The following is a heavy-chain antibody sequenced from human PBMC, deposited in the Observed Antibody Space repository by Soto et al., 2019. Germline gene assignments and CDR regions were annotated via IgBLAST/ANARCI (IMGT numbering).Heavy chain of an antibody. J-gene: IGHJ5*01. D-gene: IGHD2-8*02. CDR2: INAGDGGT. CDR1: GPSFANYG. V-gene: IGHV1-3*01. Sequence: PLKLSCKAPGPSFANYGIHWVRPAPGQRLEWMGWINAGDGGTKYSENFQDRVTITRDTSASTVYLGLRSLRSEETAAYYCARTGHRGSYDFWG. CDR3: ARTGHRGSYDF.